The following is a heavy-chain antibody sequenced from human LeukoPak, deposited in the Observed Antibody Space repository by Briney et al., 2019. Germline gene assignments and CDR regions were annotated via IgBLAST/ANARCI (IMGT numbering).Heavy chain of an antibody. CDR1: GGSISSYY. J-gene: IGHJ4*02. D-gene: IGHD3-22*01. CDR3: ASSYYDSSGYSPSFDY. Sequence: SETLSLTCTVSGGSISSYYWSWIRQPPGKGLEWIGYIYYSGSTNYNPSLKSRVTISVDTSKNRFSLKLSSVTAADTAVYYCASSYYDSSGYSPSFDYWGQGTLVTVSS. CDR2: IYYSGST. V-gene: IGHV4-59*01.